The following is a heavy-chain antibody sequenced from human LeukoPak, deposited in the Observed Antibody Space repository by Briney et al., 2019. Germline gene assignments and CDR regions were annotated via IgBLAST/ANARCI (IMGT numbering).Heavy chain of an antibody. Sequence: ASVKVSCKASGATFTSYAISWVRQAPGQGLEWMGRIIPIFGIANYAQKFQGRVTITADKSMSTAYMELSRLRSEDTGVYYCARDSSGITGTHLDYWGQGTLVTVSS. D-gene: IGHD1-20*01. CDR1: GATFTSYA. CDR3: ARDSSGITGTHLDY. V-gene: IGHV1-69*04. J-gene: IGHJ4*02. CDR2: IIPIFGIA.